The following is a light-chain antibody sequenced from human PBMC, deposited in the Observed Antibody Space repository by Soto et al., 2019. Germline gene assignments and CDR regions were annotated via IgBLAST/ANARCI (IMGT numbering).Light chain of an antibody. J-gene: IGKJ5*01. V-gene: IGKV4-1*01. CDR1: QSVLSSSNNKNY. CDR3: QQYYSPPIT. CDR2: WAS. Sequence: DIVLTQSPDSLAVSLGERATINCKSSQSVLSSSNNKNYLNWYQQKPGQPPKLLIYWASTRESGVPDRFSGSGSGTDFTLTISSLQAEDVAVYYCQQYYSPPITFGQGTRLEIK.